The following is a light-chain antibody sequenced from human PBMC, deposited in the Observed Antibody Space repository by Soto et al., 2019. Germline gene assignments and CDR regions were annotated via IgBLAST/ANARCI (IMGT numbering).Light chain of an antibody. Sequence: EIVLKQSPGTLSLSPGERATLSCRASQSVSSYLAWYQQKPGQAPRLLIYDASNRATGVPARFSGSGSGTDFTLTISSLEPEDFAVYYCQQRSNLITFGQGTRLEIK. CDR2: DAS. V-gene: IGKV3-11*01. CDR1: QSVSSY. CDR3: QQRSNLIT. J-gene: IGKJ5*01.